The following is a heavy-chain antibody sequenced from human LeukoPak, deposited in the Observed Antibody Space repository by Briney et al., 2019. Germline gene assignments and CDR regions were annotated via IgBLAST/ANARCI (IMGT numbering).Heavy chain of an antibody. CDR2: ISAYNGNT. CDR1: DTFTSYG. CDR3: ASGSGSGEDFDY. Sequence: ASVKVSCKASDTFTSYGISWVRQAPGQGLEWMGWISAYNGNTNYAQKLQGRVTMTTDTSTSTAYMELRSLRSDDTAVYYCASGSGSGEDFDYWGQGTLVTVSS. D-gene: IGHD1-26*01. J-gene: IGHJ4*02. V-gene: IGHV1-18*01.